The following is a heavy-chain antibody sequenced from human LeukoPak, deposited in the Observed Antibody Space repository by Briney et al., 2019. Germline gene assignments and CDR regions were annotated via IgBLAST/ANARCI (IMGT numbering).Heavy chain of an antibody. V-gene: IGHV1-69*13. J-gene: IGHJ6*02. CDR1: GYTFTSYA. CDR2: IIPIFGTA. CDR3: ARELIAAAGLRFWNYYYGMDV. Sequence: SVKVSCKASGYTFTSYAISWVRQAPGQGLEWMGGIIPIFGTANYAQKFQGRVTITADESTSTAYMELSSLRSEDTAVYYCARELIAAAGLRFWNYYYGMDVWGQGTTVTVSS. D-gene: IGHD6-13*01.